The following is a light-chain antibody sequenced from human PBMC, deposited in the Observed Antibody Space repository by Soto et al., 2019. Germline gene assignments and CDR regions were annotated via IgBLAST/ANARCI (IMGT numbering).Light chain of an antibody. J-gene: IGKJ2*01. Sequence: DIQMTQSPSSLSASVGDRVTIACRASQDISTYLNWYQQKPGKAPKLLIYRASSLQGGVPSRFSGSGSGTDFSLTISSLQPADFATYYCQQSHSSPYTFGQGIKLDIK. V-gene: IGKV1-39*01. CDR2: RAS. CDR3: QQSHSSPYT. CDR1: QDISTY.